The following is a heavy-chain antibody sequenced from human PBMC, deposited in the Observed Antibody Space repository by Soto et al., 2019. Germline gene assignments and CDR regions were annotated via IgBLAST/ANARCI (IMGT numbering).Heavy chain of an antibody. V-gene: IGHV2-5*02. J-gene: IGHJ6*02. CDR1: GFSLNTGGLG. Sequence: SGPTLVNPTQTLTLTCSVSGFSLNTGGLGVGWIRQPPGKALEWLALIYWDDDKRYSPSLRNRLSISKDTSNNLVVFTMTNMDPVDTATYYCIHSRCGGDCLRSYSSHYYYGLDVWGQGTTVIVSS. CDR2: IYWDDDK. CDR3: IHSRCGGDCLRSYSSHYYYGLDV. D-gene: IGHD2-21*02.